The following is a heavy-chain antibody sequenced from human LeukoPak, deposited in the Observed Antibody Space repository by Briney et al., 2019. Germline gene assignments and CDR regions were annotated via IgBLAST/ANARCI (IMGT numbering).Heavy chain of an antibody. D-gene: IGHD3-3*01. J-gene: IGHJ6*02. CDR3: ARDTIYYGMDV. CDR1: GFTFSSYA. V-gene: IGHV3-64*01. Sequence: GGSLRLSCAASGFTFSSYAMHWVRQAPGKGLEYVSAISSNGGSTYYANSVKGRFTISRDNSKNTLYLQMGSLRAEDMAVYYCARDTIYYGMDVWGQGTMVTVSS. CDR2: ISSNGGST.